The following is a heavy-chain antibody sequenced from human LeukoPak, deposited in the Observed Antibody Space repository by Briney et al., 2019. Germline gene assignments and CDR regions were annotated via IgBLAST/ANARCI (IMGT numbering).Heavy chain of an antibody. CDR2: INHNGST. D-gene: IGHD4-17*01. V-gene: IGHV4-34*01. J-gene: IGHJ4*02. CDR1: GGSFSGYY. CDR3: ARGTMTTVTYYFDY. Sequence: SETLSLTYAVYGGSFSGYYWSWIRQPPGKGLEWIGEINHNGSTNYNPSLKSRVTISVDTSKNQFSLKLSSVTAADTAVYYCARGTMTTVTYYFDYWGQGTLVTVSS.